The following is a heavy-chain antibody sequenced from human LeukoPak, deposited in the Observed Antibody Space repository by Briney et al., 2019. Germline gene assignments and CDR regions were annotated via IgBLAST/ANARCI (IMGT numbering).Heavy chain of an antibody. CDR1: GFTVSSNY. D-gene: IGHD6-19*01. J-gene: IGHJ6*03. CDR2: IYSGGST. CDR3: ARVGYSSGWYIGGYYYYYMDV. V-gene: IGHV3-66*01. Sequence: SGGSLRLSCAASGFTVSSNYMSWVRQAPGKGLEWVSVIYSGGSTYYADSVKGRFTISRDNSKNTLYLQMNSLRAEDTAVYYCARVGYSSGWYIGGYYYYYMDVWGKGTTVTISS.